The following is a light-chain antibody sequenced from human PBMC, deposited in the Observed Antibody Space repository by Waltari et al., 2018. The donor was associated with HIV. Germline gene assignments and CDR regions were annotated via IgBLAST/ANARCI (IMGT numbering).Light chain of an antibody. V-gene: IGKV1-39*01. J-gene: IGKJ1*01. CDR1: QSISSF. CDR2: AAS. Sequence: DIQLTQSQSSLPASVGDRVPITCRASQSISSFLNWYQVKPGIAPKLLIYAASSSQSGIPSRFSGSGSATDFTLIISSLQPEDFASYYCQQSYSTPQTFGQGTKVEIK. CDR3: QQSYSTPQT.